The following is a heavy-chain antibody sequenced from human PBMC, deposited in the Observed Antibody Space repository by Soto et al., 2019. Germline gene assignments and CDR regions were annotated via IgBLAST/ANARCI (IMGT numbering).Heavy chain of an antibody. CDR3: ARPGIAVAGHFQH. V-gene: IGHV4-59*08. CDR2: VYYSGST. Sequence: SETLSLTCPVSGGSISSWYWSWLRQPPGEGLEWIGYVYYSGSTNYNPSLKSRVTISVDTSKNQFSLKLSSVTAADTAVYYCARPGIAVAGHFQHWGQGTLVTVSS. CDR1: GGSISSWY. J-gene: IGHJ1*01. D-gene: IGHD6-19*01.